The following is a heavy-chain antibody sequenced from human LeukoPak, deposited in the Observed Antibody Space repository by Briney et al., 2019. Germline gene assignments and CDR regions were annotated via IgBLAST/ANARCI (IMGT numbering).Heavy chain of an antibody. J-gene: IGHJ4*02. D-gene: IGHD2-2*01. CDR2: IGTNGDNT. CDR1: GLTFSTYA. Sequence: GGSLRLSCAASGLTFSTYAMHWVRQAPGKGLEYVSAIGTNGDNTYYADSVRGRFTISRDNSKNTLFLQMGSLSADDMAVYYCARWGSTSCYDYWGQGTLVTVSS. CDR3: ARWGSTSCYDY. V-gene: IGHV3-64*02.